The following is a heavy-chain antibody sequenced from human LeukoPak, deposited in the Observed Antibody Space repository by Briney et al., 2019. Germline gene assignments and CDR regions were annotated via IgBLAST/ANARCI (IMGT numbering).Heavy chain of an antibody. Sequence: ASVKVSCKASGGTFSSYAISWVRQATGQGPEWMGWMNPNSGNTGYAQKFQGRVTMTRDTSISTAYMELSSLRSEDTAVYYCARDYGGNSGWFDPWGQGTLVTVSS. D-gene: IGHD4-23*01. J-gene: IGHJ5*02. CDR1: GGTFSSYA. CDR2: MNPNSGNT. V-gene: IGHV1-8*02. CDR3: ARDYGGNSGWFDP.